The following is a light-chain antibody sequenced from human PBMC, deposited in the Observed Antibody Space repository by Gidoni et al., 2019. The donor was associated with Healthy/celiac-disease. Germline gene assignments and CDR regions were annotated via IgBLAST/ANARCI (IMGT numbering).Light chain of an antibody. CDR2: CAS. J-gene: IGKJ4*01. CDR3: QQYNNWPPLT. Sequence: EIVMTQSPATLSVSPGERATLSCRASQSVSSNLSWYQQKPGQAPRLLIYCASTRATGIPARFSGSGSGTEFTRNISSLQSEDFAVYYCQQYNNWPPLTFGGGTKVEIK. V-gene: IGKV3-15*01. CDR1: QSVSSN.